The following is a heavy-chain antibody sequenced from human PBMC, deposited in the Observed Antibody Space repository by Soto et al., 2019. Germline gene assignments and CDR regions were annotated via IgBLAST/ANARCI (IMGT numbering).Heavy chain of an antibody. CDR2: ISSSSSTI. CDR3: ASSKQPAAIGWFDP. J-gene: IGHJ5*02. D-gene: IGHD2-2*01. V-gene: IGHV3-48*01. Sequence: GGSLRLSCAASGFTFSSYSMNWVRQAPGKGLEWVSYISSSSSTIYYADSVKGRFTISRDNAKNSLYLQMNSLRAEDTAVYYCASSKQPAAIGWFDPWGQGTLVTVSS. CDR1: GFTFSSYS.